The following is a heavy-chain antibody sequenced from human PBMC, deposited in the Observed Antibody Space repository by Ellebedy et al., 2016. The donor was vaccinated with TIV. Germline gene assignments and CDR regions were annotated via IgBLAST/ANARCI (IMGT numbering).Heavy chain of an antibody. D-gene: IGHD5-18*01. V-gene: IGHV3-48*02. CDR2: ISSSSSTI. J-gene: IGHJ4*02. CDR3: ARDRGGYTYGNFDY. CDR1: GFTFSSYS. Sequence: GGSLRLXCAASGFTFSSYSMNWVRQAPGKGLEWVSYISSSSSTIHYADSVKGRFTISRGNAKNSLYLQMNSLRDEDTAVYYCARDRGGYTYGNFDYWGQGTLVTVSS.